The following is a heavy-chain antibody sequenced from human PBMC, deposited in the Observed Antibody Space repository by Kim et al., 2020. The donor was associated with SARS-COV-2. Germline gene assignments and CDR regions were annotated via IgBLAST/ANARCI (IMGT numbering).Heavy chain of an antibody. V-gene: IGHV5-10-1*01. D-gene: IGHD1-26*01. Sequence: YTSYSPSFQGHVTISADKSISTAYLQWSSLKASDTAMYYCARQGAGGDYWGQGTLVTVSS. CDR3: ARQGAGGDY. CDR2: YT. J-gene: IGHJ4*02.